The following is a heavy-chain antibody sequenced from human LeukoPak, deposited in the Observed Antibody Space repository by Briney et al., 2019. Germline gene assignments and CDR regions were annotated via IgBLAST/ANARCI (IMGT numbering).Heavy chain of an antibody. CDR2: ISAGGTT. V-gene: IGHV3-23*01. J-gene: IGHJ4*02. CDR3: AKYFGGWYEDY. CDR1: GFTFSSYA. Sequence: GGSLRLSCAVSGFTFSSYAMSWVRQAPGKGLQWVSTISAGGTTYYADSVKGRFTVSRDNSKNTLFLQMNSLRAEDTAAYYCAKYFGGWYEDYWGQGTLVTVSS. D-gene: IGHD6-19*01.